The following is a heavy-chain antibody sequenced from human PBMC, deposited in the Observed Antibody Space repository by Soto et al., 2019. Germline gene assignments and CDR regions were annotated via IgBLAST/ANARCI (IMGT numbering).Heavy chain of an antibody. V-gene: IGHV1-8*01. CDR2: MNPNSGNT. CDR3: ARSHTYIEVLSHLGMDV. CDR1: GYTFTSYD. D-gene: IGHD5-12*01. Sequence: PGASVKVSCKASGYTFTSYDINWVRQATGQGLEWMGWMNPNSGNTGYAQKFKGRVTMTRNTSISTAYMELSSLRSEDTAVYYCARSHTYIEVLSHLGMDVWGQGTTVTVSS. J-gene: IGHJ6*02.